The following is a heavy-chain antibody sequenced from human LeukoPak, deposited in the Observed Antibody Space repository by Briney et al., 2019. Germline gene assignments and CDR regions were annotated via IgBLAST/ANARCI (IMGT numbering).Heavy chain of an antibody. D-gene: IGHD3-10*02. CDR2: IYHTGNT. CDR3: ARGFFVRGNPGSWFDP. CDR1: GASITSGDYS. V-gene: IGHV4-30-2*01. Sequence: PSETLSLTCAVSGASITSGDYSWNWMRQPPGEGLKWTGYIYHTGNTYYNPSLKSRVTISVDRSKNQFSLKLSSVTAADTAVYYCARGFFVRGNPGSWFDPWGQGTLVSVSS. J-gene: IGHJ5*02.